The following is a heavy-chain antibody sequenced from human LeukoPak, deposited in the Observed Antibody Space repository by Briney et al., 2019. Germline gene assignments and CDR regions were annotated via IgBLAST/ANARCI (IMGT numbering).Heavy chain of an antibody. CDR3: ARRMEKWLGYYYYGMDV. Sequence: ASVKVSCKASGYTFTSYAMNWVRQAPGQGLEWMGWINTNTGNPTYAQGFTGRFVFSLDTSVSTAYLQISSLKAEDTAVYYCARRMEKWLGYYYYGMDVWGQGTTVTVSS. CDR1: GYTFTSYA. D-gene: IGHD6-19*01. CDR2: INTNTGNP. J-gene: IGHJ6*02. V-gene: IGHV7-4-1*02.